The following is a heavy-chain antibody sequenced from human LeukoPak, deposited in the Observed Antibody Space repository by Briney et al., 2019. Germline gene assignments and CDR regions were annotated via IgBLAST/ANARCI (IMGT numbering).Heavy chain of an antibody. J-gene: IGHJ4*02. CDR1: GGSISSYY. CDR3: ARDRKGYGEYDY. D-gene: IGHD4-17*01. V-gene: IGHV4-59*12. Sequence: PSETLSLTCTVSGGSISSYYWSWIRQPPGKGLEWIGYIYYSGSTNYNPSLKSRVTISVDTSKNQFSLKLSSVTAADTAVYYCARDRKGYGEYDYWGQGTLVTVSS. CDR2: IYYSGST.